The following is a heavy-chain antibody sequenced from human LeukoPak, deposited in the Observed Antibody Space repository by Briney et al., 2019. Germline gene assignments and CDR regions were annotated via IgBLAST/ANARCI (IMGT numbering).Heavy chain of an antibody. J-gene: IGHJ4*02. CDR3: ARTPMTNSYYFDY. Sequence: SETLSLTCAVYGGSFSGYYWSWIRQPPGKGLEWIGEINHSGSTNYNPSLKGRVTISVDTSKNQFSLKLSSVTAADTAVYYCARTPMTNSYYFDYWGQGTLVTVSS. D-gene: IGHD4-11*01. V-gene: IGHV4-34*01. CDR1: GGSFSGYY. CDR2: INHSGST.